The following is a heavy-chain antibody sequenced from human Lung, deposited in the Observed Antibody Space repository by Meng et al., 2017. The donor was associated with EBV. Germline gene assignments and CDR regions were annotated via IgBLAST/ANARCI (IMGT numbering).Heavy chain of an antibody. CDR2: TYYRSKWYN. CDR3: ARGATSVFDL. J-gene: IGHJ2*01. V-gene: IGHV6-1*01. Sequence: QVQMQQAGPGMVTPSQTLSRTCVISGDSVASSSAAWTWIRQSPSRGLEWLGRTYYRSKWYNDYAVFGRSRRTINPDTSKNQFSLQLYSVTPEDTAVYYGARGATSVFDLWGRGTLVTVSS. CDR1: GDSVASSSAA.